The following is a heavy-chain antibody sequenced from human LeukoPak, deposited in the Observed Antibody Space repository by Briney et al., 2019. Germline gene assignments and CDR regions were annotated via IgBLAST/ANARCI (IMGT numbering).Heavy chain of an antibody. CDR1: GFTFSSYA. CDR2: ISGSGGST. Sequence: PGGSLRLSCAASGFTFSSYAMSWVRQAPGKGLEWVSAISGSGGSTYYADSVKGRFTISRDNSKNTLYLQMNSLRAEDTAVYYCARDGSGSYHFDYWGQGTLVTVSS. J-gene: IGHJ4*02. V-gene: IGHV3-23*01. CDR3: ARDGSGSYHFDY. D-gene: IGHD3-10*01.